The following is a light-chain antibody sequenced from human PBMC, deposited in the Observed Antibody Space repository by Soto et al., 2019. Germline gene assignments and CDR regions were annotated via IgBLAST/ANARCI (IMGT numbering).Light chain of an antibody. CDR3: SSYKSSSTYV. V-gene: IGLV2-14*01. CDR2: DVN. J-gene: IGLJ1*01. Sequence: QSVLTQPASVSGSPGQSITISCTGASSDVGGYNYVSWYQQRPDEAPKLMIYDVNNRPSGVSNRFSGSKSGNTASLTISGLQADDEADSSSSSYKSSSTYVFRTRTRSPS. CDR1: SSDVGGYNY.